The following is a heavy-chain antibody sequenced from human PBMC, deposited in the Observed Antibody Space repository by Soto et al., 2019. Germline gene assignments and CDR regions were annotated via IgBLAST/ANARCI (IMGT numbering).Heavy chain of an antibody. J-gene: IGHJ4*02. V-gene: IGHV3-13*04. Sequence: EVQLVESGGGLVQPGGSLRLSCAASGFIFRSYAMHWVRQASGKGLEWVSVIDTTGDTYYTGSVKGRFTISRENAKNSLYLQRNSLRAGDTAVYYCTRGGCSGGSCPADYWGQGTLVTVSS. CDR2: IDTTGDT. CDR3: TRGGCSGGSCPADY. D-gene: IGHD2-15*01. CDR1: GFIFRSYA.